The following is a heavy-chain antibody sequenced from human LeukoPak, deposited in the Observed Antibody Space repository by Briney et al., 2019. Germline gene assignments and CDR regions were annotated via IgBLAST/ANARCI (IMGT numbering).Heavy chain of an antibody. D-gene: IGHD6-6*01. CDR1: GFTFSSYW. CDR2: INSDGSST. V-gene: IGHV3-74*01. J-gene: IGHJ4*02. Sequence: WGSLRLSCAASGFTFSSYWMHWLRQAPGQGLVWVSRINSDGSSTSYEDSVKGRFTISRANAKNSMYLHMNSLGAEAMAVCYSARGLSGYSSSRGYWGQETLVTVSS. CDR3: ARGLSGYSSSRGY.